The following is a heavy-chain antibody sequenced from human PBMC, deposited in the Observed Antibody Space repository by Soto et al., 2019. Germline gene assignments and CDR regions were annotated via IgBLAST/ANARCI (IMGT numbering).Heavy chain of an antibody. J-gene: IGHJ4*02. Sequence: SETLSLTCIVSGGSISSSSYSWGWIRQPPGKGLEWIGTIYYSGSTHYNPSLEGRVAISADTPNNQLSLRLSSVTAADTAVYYCARQSGSPQITYYYDSSGYCRFDYWGQGTLVTVSS. V-gene: IGHV4-39*01. CDR3: ARQSGSPQITYYYDSSGYCRFDY. CDR1: GGSISSSSYS. CDR2: IYYSGST. D-gene: IGHD3-22*01.